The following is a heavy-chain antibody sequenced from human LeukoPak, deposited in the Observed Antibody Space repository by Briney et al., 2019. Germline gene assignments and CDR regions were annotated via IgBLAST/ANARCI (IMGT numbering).Heavy chain of an antibody. V-gene: IGHV4-59*08. J-gene: IGHJ4*02. D-gene: IGHD2-15*01. CDR2: IYFSGST. Sequence: KPSETLSLTCTVSSVSLTRFYWSWLRQPPGKGLEWIGYIYFSGSTNYNPSLKSRVTVSLDTTKNQVSLKLSSVSAADKAVYYCASTGYCIGGSCYSNYFDHWGQGTLVTVSS. CDR3: ASTGYCIGGSCYSNYFDH. CDR1: SVSLTRFY.